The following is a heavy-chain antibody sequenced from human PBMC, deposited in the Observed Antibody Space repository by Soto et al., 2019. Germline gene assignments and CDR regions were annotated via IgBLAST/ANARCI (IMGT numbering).Heavy chain of an antibody. J-gene: IGHJ4*02. CDR2: MNPNSGNT. CDR1: GYTFTSYD. D-gene: IGHD2-15*01. CDR3: ARGPDIVVVVAAIPDYYFDY. Sequence: QVQLVQSGAEVKKPGASVKVSCKASGYTFTSYDINWVRQATGQGLEWMGWMNPNSGNTGYAQKFQGRVTMTRNTSISTAYMELSSLRSEDTDVYYCARGPDIVVVVAAIPDYYFDYWGQGTLVTVSS. V-gene: IGHV1-8*01.